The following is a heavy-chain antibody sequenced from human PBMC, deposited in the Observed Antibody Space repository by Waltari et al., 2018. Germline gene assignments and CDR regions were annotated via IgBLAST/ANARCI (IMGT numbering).Heavy chain of an antibody. CDR3: VRNQWKVSLFDF. CDR2: IFHSGNT. Sequence: QVHLQESGPGLVQPSGPLSLTCAVSGVSLIGTNYWSWVRQPPGKGLEWIGEIFHSGNTNYNSSLKSRVTISMDTSKNQFSLTLISVTAADTAVYYCVRNQWKVSLFDFWGQGAKVSVSS. D-gene: IGHD1-1*01. V-gene: IGHV4-4*02. CDR1: GVSLIGTNY. J-gene: IGHJ4*02.